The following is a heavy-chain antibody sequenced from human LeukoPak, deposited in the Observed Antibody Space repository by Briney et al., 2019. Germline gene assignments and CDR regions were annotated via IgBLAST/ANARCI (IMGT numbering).Heavy chain of an antibody. CDR2: ISWNSDSK. Sequence: PGGSLRLSCAASGFIFDDYSMRWVRQAPEKGLEWVSGISWNSDSKDYADSVKGRFTISRDNAKNSLFLQVNSLRTEDTALYYCARSVELVRGYFDFWGQGTLVTVSS. J-gene: IGHJ4*02. D-gene: IGHD1-1*01. V-gene: IGHV3-9*01. CDR1: GFIFDDYS. CDR3: ARSVELVRGYFDF.